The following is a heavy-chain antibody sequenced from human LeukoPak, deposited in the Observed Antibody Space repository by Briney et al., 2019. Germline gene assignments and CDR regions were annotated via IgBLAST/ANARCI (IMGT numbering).Heavy chain of an antibody. CDR3: AGEYSSSSMWFDY. CDR1: GGSISSGGYY. Sequence: SETLSLTCTVSGGSISSGGYYWSWIRQHPGKGLEWIGYIYYSGSTYYNPSLKSRVTISVDTSKNQFSLKLSSVTAADTVVYYCAGEYSSSSMWFDYWGQGTLVTVSS. V-gene: IGHV4-31*03. D-gene: IGHD6-6*01. CDR2: IYYSGST. J-gene: IGHJ4*02.